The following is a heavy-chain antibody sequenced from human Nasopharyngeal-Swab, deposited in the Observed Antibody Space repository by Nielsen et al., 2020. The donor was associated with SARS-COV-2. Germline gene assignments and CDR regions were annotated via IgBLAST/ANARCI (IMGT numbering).Heavy chain of an antibody. D-gene: IGHD4-11*01. CDR1: GYTFTGYY. CDR3: ARFYGNGDY. Sequence: ASVKVSCKASGYTFTGYYMHWLRPAPGQGLEWMGRINPNSGGTSYAQKFQGRVTMTRDTSTSTVYMELSSLRSEDTAVYYCARFYGNGDYWGQGPLVTVSS. J-gene: IGHJ4*02. CDR2: INPNSGGT. V-gene: IGHV1-2*06.